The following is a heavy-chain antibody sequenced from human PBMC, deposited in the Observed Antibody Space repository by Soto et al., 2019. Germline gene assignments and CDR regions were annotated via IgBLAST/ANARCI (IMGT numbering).Heavy chain of an antibody. V-gene: IGHV3-23*01. Sequence: GGSLRLSCAASGFTFSSYAMSWVRQAPGKGLEWVSAISGSGGSTYYADSVKGRFTISRDNSKNTLYLQMNSLRAEDTAVYYCAKVHIVVVVAATLLLPPDAFDIWGQGTMVTVSS. CDR3: AKVHIVVVVAATLLLPPDAFDI. CDR2: ISGSGGST. J-gene: IGHJ3*02. CDR1: GFTFSSYA. D-gene: IGHD2-15*01.